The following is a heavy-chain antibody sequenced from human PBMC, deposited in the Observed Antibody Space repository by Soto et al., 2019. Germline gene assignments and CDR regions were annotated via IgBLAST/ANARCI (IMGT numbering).Heavy chain of an antibody. Sequence: SETLSLTCTVSGGSISSYYWSWIRQPPGKGLEWIGYTYYSGSTNYNPSLKSRVTISVDTSKNQFSLKLSSVTAADTAVYYCARHGRNWFDPWGQGTLVTVSS. CDR3: ARHGRNWFDP. J-gene: IGHJ5*02. D-gene: IGHD1-1*01. CDR1: GGSISSYY. CDR2: TYYSGST. V-gene: IGHV4-59*08.